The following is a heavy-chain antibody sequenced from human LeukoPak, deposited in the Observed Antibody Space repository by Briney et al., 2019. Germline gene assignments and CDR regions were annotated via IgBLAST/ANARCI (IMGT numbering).Heavy chain of an antibody. D-gene: IGHD5-24*01. CDR1: GITFSSYW. CDR3: ATERAGATGYIVFDH. V-gene: IGHV3-74*01. Sequence: GGSLRLSCAASGITFSSYWMHWVRQAPGKGLVWVSRITNDGSKTTYADSVKGRFTISRDNAKSVLFLQMNSLRAEDTALYYCATERAGATGYIVFDHWGQGTRVTVSS. J-gene: IGHJ4*02. CDR2: ITNDGSKT.